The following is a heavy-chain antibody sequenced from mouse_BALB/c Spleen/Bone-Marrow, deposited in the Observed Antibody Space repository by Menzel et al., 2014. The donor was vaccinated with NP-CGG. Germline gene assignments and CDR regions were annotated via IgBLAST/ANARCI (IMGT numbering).Heavy chain of an antibody. CDR3: ARWDYGYDGLWFAY. CDR1: GYSFTSYV. J-gene: IGHJ3*01. CDR2: VNPYNDGT. Sequence: VHVKQSGPELVKPGASVKMSCKASGYSFTSYVIQWVKQKPGQGLEWIGYVNPYNDGTNYNEKFKGKATLTSDKSSSRAYMEHSSLTSEDSAVYFCARWDYGYDGLWFAYWPQGTLVTVSA. V-gene: IGHV1-14*01. D-gene: IGHD2-14*01.